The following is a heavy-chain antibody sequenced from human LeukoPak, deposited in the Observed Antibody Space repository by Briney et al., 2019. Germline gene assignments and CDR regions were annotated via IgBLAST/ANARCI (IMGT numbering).Heavy chain of an antibody. J-gene: IGHJ4*02. CDR3: ARKPFGIVGAPIDY. CDR1: GYTFTGYY. CDR2: INPNSGGT. V-gene: IGHV1-2*06. Sequence: GASVKVSCKASGYTFTGYYMQWVRQAPGQGLEWMGRINPNSGGTNYAQKFQGRVTMTRDTPISTAYMELSRLRSDDTAVYYCARKPFGIVGAPIDYWGQGTLVTVSS. D-gene: IGHD1-26*01.